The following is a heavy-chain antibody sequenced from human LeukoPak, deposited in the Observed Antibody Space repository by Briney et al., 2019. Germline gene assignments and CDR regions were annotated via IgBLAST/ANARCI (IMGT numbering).Heavy chain of an antibody. V-gene: IGHV1-69*02. CDR1: GGTFSSYT. Sequence: SVKVSCKASGGTFSSYTINWVRQAPGQGPEWMGRIIPILSLTNHAQKFQGRVTITADKSPSTAYMALVSLRSEDTAVYYCASQYCSSSSCYLPLNYWGQGTLVTVSS. CDR2: IIPILSLT. J-gene: IGHJ4*02. CDR3: ASQYCSSSSCYLPLNY. D-gene: IGHD2-2*01.